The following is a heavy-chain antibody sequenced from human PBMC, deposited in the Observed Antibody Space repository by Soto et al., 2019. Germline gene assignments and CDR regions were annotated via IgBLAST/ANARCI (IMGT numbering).Heavy chain of an antibody. V-gene: IGHV3-30*18. Sequence: QVQLMESGGGVVQPGRSLRLSCAASGFTFSSYGMHWVRQAPGKGLEWVAVISYDGSNKYYADSVKGRFTISRDNSKNTLYLQMNSLRAEDTAVYYCAKDLKLRGASYYYGMDVWGQGTTVTVSS. D-gene: IGHD5-12*01. J-gene: IGHJ6*02. CDR3: AKDLKLRGASYYYGMDV. CDR1: GFTFSSYG. CDR2: ISYDGSNK.